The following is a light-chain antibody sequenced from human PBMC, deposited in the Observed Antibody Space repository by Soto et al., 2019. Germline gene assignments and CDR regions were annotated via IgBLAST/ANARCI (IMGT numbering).Light chain of an antibody. V-gene: IGKV3-15*01. CDR3: QQYNNWPPIT. CDR1: QSVHSN. CDR2: GAS. Sequence: EIVMTQSPATLSLSPGETATLSCRASQSVHSNLAWFQQHPGQAPRLLIYGASSRATGIPVRFSGSGSGTEFTLTISSLQPEDFAVYYCQQYNNWPPITFGQGTRLEIK. J-gene: IGKJ5*01.